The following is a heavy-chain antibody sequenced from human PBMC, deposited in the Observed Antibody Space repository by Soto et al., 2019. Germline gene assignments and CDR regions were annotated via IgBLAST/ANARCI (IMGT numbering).Heavy chain of an antibody. V-gene: IGHV3-23*01. CDR3: AKCLITFADLDS. D-gene: IGHD3-16*01. CDR1: GFTFSTSD. CDR2: TSGSADSI. J-gene: IGHJ4*02. Sequence: GGSLRLSCAASGFTFSTSDMSWVRQAPGKGLDWVAITSGSADSIDYADSVKGRFSISRDNSKNMLYLQMNSLRAEDTAIYYCAKCLITFADLDSWGQGTLVTVSS.